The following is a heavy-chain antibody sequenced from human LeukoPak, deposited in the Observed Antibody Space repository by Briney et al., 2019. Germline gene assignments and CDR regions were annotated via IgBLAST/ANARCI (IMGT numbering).Heavy chain of an antibody. V-gene: IGHV1-8*03. J-gene: IGHJ6*03. CDR3: ARGEGPGYYYYMDV. CDR1: GYTFTSYD. CDR2: MNPNSGNT. Sequence: ASVKVSCKASGYTFTSYDINWVRQVTGQGLEWMGWMNPNSGNTGYAQKFQGRVTITRNTSISTAYMELSSLRSEDTAVYYCARGEGPGYYYYMDVWGKGTTVTVSS. D-gene: IGHD1-14*01.